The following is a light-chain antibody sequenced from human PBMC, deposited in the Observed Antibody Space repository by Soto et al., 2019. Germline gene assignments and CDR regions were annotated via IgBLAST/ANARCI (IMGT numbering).Light chain of an antibody. J-gene: IGLJ2*01. Sequence: QPVLTQPPSVSAAPGQKVTISCSGRGSNVGNNYVSWYQQLPGTAPKLLIYDDYKRPSGIPDRFSGSKSGTSATLGITGLQTGDEADYYCGTWDTSLSAVVFGGGTKLTVL. CDR2: DDY. CDR3: GTWDTSLSAVV. CDR1: GSNVGNNY. V-gene: IGLV1-51*01.